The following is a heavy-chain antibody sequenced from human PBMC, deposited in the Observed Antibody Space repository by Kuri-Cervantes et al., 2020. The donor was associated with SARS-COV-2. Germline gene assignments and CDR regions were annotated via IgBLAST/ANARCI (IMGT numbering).Heavy chain of an antibody. V-gene: IGHV4-59*08. D-gene: IGHD3-22*01. CDR3: ARVRYYDTSDGYYYYYYMDV. CDR1: GGSINDHY. J-gene: IGHJ6*03. CDR2: IYYTGNT. Sequence: SETLSLTCVVFGGSINDHYWTWIRQPPGKGLEWIGYIYYTGNTNFNPSLKSRVTISVDTSKSHFSLKLSSVTAADTAVYYCARVRYYDTSDGYYYYYYMDVWGKGTTVTVSS.